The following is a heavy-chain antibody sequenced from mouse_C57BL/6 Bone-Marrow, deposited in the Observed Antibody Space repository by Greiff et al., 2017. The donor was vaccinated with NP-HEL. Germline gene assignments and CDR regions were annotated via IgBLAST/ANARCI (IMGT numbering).Heavy chain of an antibody. CDR3: ASATYYDYDGTMDF. CDR1: GFTFTDYY. J-gene: IGHJ4*01. Sequence: EVQLQQSGPELVKPGSSAQLSCKASGFTFTDYYMNWVKQSHGKSLEWIGDINPTNGGNSYNQKFKGKATLTVVKSSSTAYMELRSLTSKDSAVYYCASATYYDYDGTMDFGGQGASVTNSS. CDR2: INPTNGGN. V-gene: IGHV1-26*01. D-gene: IGHD2-4*01.